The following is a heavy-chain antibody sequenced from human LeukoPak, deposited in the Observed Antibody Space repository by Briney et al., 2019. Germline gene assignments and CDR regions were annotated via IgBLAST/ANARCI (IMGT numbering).Heavy chain of an antibody. CDR1: GYSFTSYW. J-gene: IGHJ5*02. CDR2: IYPGDSDT. CDR3: VRSESSIAARYNWFDP. Sequence: GESLKISCKGSGYSFTSYWIGWVRQMPGKGLEWMGIIYPGDSDTRYSPSFQGQVTISADKSISTAYLQWSSLKASDTAMYYCVRSESSIAARYNWFDPWGQGTLVTVSS. D-gene: IGHD6-6*01. V-gene: IGHV5-51*01.